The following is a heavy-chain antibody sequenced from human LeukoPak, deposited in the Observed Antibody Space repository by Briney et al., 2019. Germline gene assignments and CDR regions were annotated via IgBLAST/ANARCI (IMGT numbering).Heavy chain of an antibody. J-gene: IGHJ5*02. Sequence: SETLSLTCTVSGGSISSSSYYWGWIRQPPGKGLEWIGSIYYSGSTYYNPSLKSRVTISVDTSKNQFSLKLSSVTAADTAVYYCARGGRGFDPWGQGTLVTVSS. CDR1: GGSISSSSYY. V-gene: IGHV4-39*07. CDR3: ARGGRGFDP. CDR2: IYYSGST.